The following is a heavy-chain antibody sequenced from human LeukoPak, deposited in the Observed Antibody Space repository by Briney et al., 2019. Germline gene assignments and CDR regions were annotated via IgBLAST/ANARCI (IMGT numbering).Heavy chain of an antibody. J-gene: IGHJ6*02. V-gene: IGHV3-23*01. D-gene: IGHD4-17*01. CDR3: AKEIRRTTTVTTTEYYYYYGMDV. CDR2: ISGSGGST. Sequence: GGSLRLSCAASGFTFSSYAMSWVRQAPGKGLEWVSAISGSGGSTYYADSVKGRFTISRDNSKNTLYLQMNSLRAEDTAVYYYAKEIRRTTTVTTTEYYYYYGMDVWGQGTTVTVSS. CDR1: GFTFSSYA.